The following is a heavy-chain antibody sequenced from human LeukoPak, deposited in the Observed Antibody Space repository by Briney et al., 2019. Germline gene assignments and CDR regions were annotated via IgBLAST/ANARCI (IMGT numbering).Heavy chain of an antibody. CDR2: ISYDGSNK. CDR1: GLTFSSYG. Sequence: GGSLRLSCAASGLTFSSYGMHWVRQAPGKGLEWVAVISYDGSNKYYADSVKGRFTISRDNSKNTLYLQMNSLRAEDTAVYYCAKDFVSSYGSGSWGQGTLVTVSS. CDR3: AKDFVSSYGSGS. D-gene: IGHD3-10*01. J-gene: IGHJ4*02. V-gene: IGHV3-30*18.